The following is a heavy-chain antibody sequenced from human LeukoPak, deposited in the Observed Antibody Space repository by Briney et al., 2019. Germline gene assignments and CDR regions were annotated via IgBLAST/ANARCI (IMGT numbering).Heavy chain of an antibody. CDR3: ASAPRQGSIGGLDY. D-gene: IGHD3-16*01. Sequence: SETLSLTCSVSGGSISSSTYYWGWIRQPPGKGLEWIGAIYYTGTTYYNPSLRSRVTISVDTSKNHFSLKLSSVTAADAALYYCASAPRQGSIGGLDYWGQGTLVTVSS. V-gene: IGHV4-39*02. CDR2: IYYTGTT. CDR1: GGSISSSTYY. J-gene: IGHJ4*02.